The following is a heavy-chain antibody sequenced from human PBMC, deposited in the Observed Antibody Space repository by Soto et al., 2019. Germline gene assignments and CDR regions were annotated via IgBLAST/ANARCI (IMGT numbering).Heavy chain of an antibody. Sequence: PGGSLRLSCAASGFTFSSYAMHWVRQAPGKGLEWVAVISYDGSNKYYADSVKGRFTISRDNSKNTLYLQMNSLRAEDTAVYYCARGPHCSGGSCYSGWFDPRGQGTLVTVSS. J-gene: IGHJ5*02. CDR1: GFTFSSYA. CDR3: ARGPHCSGGSCYSGWFDP. V-gene: IGHV3-30-3*01. CDR2: ISYDGSNK. D-gene: IGHD2-15*01.